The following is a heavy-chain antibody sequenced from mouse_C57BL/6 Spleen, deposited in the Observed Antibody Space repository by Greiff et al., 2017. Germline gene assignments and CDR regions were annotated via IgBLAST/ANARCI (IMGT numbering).Heavy chain of an antibody. J-gene: IGHJ4*01. V-gene: IGHV5-9*01. CDR3: ARHNYGSRVGMDY. D-gene: IGHD1-1*01. CDR1: GFTFSSYT. CDR2: ISGGGGNT. Sequence: EVQGVESGGGLVKPGGSLKLSCAASGFTFSSYTMSWVRQTPEKRLEWVATISGGGGNTYYPDSVKGRFTISRDNAKNTLYLQMSSLRSEDTALYYCARHNYGSRVGMDYWGQGTSVTVSS.